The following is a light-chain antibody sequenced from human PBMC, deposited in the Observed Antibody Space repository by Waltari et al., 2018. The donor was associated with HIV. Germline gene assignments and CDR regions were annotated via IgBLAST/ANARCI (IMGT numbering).Light chain of an antibody. CDR3: QIWDSASDHVI. Sequence: SYVLTQPPSVSVAPGVTAKITCSGDNIGSKPVHWYQQRPGQAPLLVIFLGSDRPSGIPERFSGSKSGNTATLTITRVEAGDEAEYHCQIWDSASDHVIFGGGTTLTVL. CDR1: NIGSKP. J-gene: IGLJ2*01. CDR2: LGS. V-gene: IGLV3-21*04.